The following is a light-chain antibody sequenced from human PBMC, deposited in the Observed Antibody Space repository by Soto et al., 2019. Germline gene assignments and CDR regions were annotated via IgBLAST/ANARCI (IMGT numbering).Light chain of an antibody. V-gene: IGKV1-12*01. CDR3: QQADSFPLT. CDR2: GAS. Sequence: DIQMTQSPSSVSASVGDRVTITCRASQGISRWLDWYQQKPGKAPKLLSYGASSVQSGVPSRFSGSGSGTDFTLTISSLQPEDFATYYCQQADSFPLTFGGGTKVEIK. CDR1: QGISRW. J-gene: IGKJ4*01.